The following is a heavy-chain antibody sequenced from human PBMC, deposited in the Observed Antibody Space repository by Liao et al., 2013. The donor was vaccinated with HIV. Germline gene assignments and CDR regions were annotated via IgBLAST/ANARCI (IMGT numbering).Heavy chain of an antibody. CDR3: ARYCSSTSCYYFDY. Sequence: QVQLQESGPGLVKPSETLSLTCTVSGGSISGYYWSWIRQPAGKGLEWIGRIYTSGSTNYNPSLKSRVTISVDTSKNQFSLKLSSVTAADTAVYYCARYCSSTSCYYFDYWGQGTLVTVSS. CDR2: IYTSGST. D-gene: IGHD2-2*01. CDR1: GGSISGYY. V-gene: IGHV4-4*07. J-gene: IGHJ4*02.